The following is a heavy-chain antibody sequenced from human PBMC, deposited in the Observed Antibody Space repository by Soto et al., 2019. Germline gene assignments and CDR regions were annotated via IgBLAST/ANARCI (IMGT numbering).Heavy chain of an antibody. J-gene: IGHJ4*02. CDR3: AKRVGYDFWSGNFDH. Sequence: PGGSVRLSVAASGFSFINYALRWVGQALGEGLEWVSTVRSSNGSMYYADYVKGRFAISRDKSKITLYLQMNRLRAVDTVVYFYAKRVGYDFWSGNFDHWGQGTLDKVSS. CDR1: GFSFINYA. D-gene: IGHD3-3*01. CDR2: VRSSNGSM. V-gene: IGHV3-23*01.